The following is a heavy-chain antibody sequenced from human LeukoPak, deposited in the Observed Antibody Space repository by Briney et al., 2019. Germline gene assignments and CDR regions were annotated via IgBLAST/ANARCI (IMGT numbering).Heavy chain of an antibody. D-gene: IGHD3-22*01. CDR3: AKTYDNSGYYQYYFDY. Sequence: GGSLRLSCAASGFTFLNYALIWVRQAPGKGLEWVSGVSNSGGVTYYADSVKGRFTISRDNSEHTVYLRMNSLRAEDTAVYYCAKTYDNSGYYQYYFDYWGQGTLVTVSS. CDR2: VSNSGGVT. V-gene: IGHV3-23*01. J-gene: IGHJ4*02. CDR1: GFTFLNYA.